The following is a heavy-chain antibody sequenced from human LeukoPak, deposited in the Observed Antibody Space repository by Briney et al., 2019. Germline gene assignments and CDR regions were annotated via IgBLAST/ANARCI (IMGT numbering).Heavy chain of an antibody. CDR3: AREILGSAFSFDY. CDR2: ILYDGRTT. D-gene: IGHD1-26*01. J-gene: IGHJ4*02. Sequence: GGSLRLSCAASGFTFRSYTMHWVRQAPGKGLEWVAVILYDGRTTNYAESVRGRFTISRDTSENTLYLQMNNLRPDDTAIYYCAREILGSAFSFDYWGQGTLVTAPS. CDR1: GFTFRSYT. V-gene: IGHV3-30*04.